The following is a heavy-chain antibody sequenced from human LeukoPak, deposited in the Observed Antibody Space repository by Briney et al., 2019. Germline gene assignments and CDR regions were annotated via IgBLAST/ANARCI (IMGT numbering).Heavy chain of an antibody. Sequence: GASVKVSCKASGYTFTSYGISWVRQAPGQGLEWMGWISAYNGNTNYAQKLQGRVTMTTDTSTSTAYMELRSPRSDDTAVYYCARGLGMVRGVNWFDPWGQGTLVTVSS. CDR2: ISAYNGNT. J-gene: IGHJ5*02. V-gene: IGHV1-18*01. CDR3: ARGLGMVRGVNWFDP. D-gene: IGHD3-10*01. CDR1: GYTFTSYG.